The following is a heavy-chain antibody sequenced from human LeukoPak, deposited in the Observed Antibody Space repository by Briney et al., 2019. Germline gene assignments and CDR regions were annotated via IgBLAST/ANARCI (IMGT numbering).Heavy chain of an antibody. CDR1: GGSIGTYS. CDR2: IYYSGTT. CDR3: ARWSGNNWFDP. J-gene: IGHJ5*02. Sequence: SETLSLTCTVSGGSIGTYSWNWIRQPPGKGLEWIGYIYYSGTTNYNPSLKSRVTISLDTSKNQFSLKMSSVTAADTAVYYCARWSGNNWFDPWGQGTLVIVSS. V-gene: IGHV4-59*01. D-gene: IGHD3-3*01.